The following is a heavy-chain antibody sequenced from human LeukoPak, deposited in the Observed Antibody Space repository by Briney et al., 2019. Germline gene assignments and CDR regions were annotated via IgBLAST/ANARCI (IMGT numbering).Heavy chain of an antibody. D-gene: IGHD3-22*01. V-gene: IGHV4-59*01. J-gene: IGHJ3*02. CDR3: ARSYDSSGYYKPDRNAFDI. CDR1: GGFISSYY. CDR2: IYYSGST. Sequence: PSETLSLTCTVSGGFISSYYWSWIRQPPGKGLEWIGYIYYSGSTNYNPSLKSRVTISVDTSKNQFSLKLSSVTAADTAVYYCARSYDSSGYYKPDRNAFDIWGQGTMVTVSS.